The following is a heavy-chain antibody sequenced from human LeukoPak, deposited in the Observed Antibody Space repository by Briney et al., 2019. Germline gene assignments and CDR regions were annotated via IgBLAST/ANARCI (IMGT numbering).Heavy chain of an antibody. CDR1: GGSISSSSYY. J-gene: IGHJ4*02. Sequence: SETLSLTCTVSGGSISSSSYYWGWIRQPPGKGLEWIGSGYYTGSTYYNPSLKSRVTISVDTSKNQFSLTLTSVTATDTAVYYCASDSSGYYFFDYWGQGTLVTVSS. CDR3: ASDSSGYYFFDY. V-gene: IGHV4-39*02. D-gene: IGHD3-22*01. CDR2: GYYTGST.